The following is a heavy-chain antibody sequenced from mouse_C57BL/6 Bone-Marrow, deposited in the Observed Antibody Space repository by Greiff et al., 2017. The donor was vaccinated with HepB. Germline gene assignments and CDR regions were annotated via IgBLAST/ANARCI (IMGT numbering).Heavy chain of an antibody. CDR2: IDPNSGGT. V-gene: IGHV1-72*01. J-gene: IGHJ4*01. CDR1: GYTFTSYW. CDR3: ARSLGDDYDRGYYAMDY. D-gene: IGHD2-4*01. Sequence: QVQLQQPGAELVKPGASVKLSCKASGYTFTSYWMHWVKQRPGRGLEWIGGIDPNSGGTKYNEKFKSKATLTVDKPSSTAYMQLSSLTSEDSAVYYCARSLGDDYDRGYYAMDYWGQGTSVTVSS.